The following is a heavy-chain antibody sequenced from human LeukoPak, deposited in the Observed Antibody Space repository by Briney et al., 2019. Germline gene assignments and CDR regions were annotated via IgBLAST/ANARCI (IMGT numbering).Heavy chain of an antibody. D-gene: IGHD5-18*01. CDR1: GYSFTSYW. CDR2: IYPGDSDT. J-gene: IGHJ4*02. Sequence: LGESLKISCKDSGYSFTSYWIGWVRQMPGKGLEWMGIIYPGDSDTRYSPSLQGQVTISADKSINTAYLQWSSLKASDTAIYYCARRGEAMDPFDYWGQGTLVTVSS. V-gene: IGHV5-51*01. CDR3: ARRGEAMDPFDY.